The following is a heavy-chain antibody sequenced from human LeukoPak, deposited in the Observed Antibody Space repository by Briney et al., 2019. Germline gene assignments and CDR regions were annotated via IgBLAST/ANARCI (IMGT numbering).Heavy chain of an antibody. Sequence: GGSLRLSCAASGFTFSSYGMHWVRQAPGKGLEWVVVIWYDGSNKYYADSVKGRFTTSRDNSKNTLYLQMNSLRAEDTAVYYCARVEGGYCSSTSCYQYYYYYGMDVWGQGTTVTVSS. CDR3: ARVEGGYCSSTSCYQYYYYYGMDV. D-gene: IGHD2-2*01. V-gene: IGHV3-33*01. J-gene: IGHJ6*02. CDR2: IWYDGSNK. CDR1: GFTFSSYG.